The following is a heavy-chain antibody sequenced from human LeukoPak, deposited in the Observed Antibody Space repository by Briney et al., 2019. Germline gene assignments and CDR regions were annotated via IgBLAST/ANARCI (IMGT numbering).Heavy chain of an antibody. D-gene: IGHD6-13*01. V-gene: IGHV1-18*01. Sequence: VASVKGSCKASGYTFTSYGISWVRQAPGQGLEWMGWISAYNGNTNYAQKLQGRVTMTTDTSTSTAYMELRSLRSDDTAVYYCARGTYSSSWYWFDPWGQGTLVTVSS. CDR2: ISAYNGNT. J-gene: IGHJ5*02. CDR1: GYTFTSYG. CDR3: ARGTYSSSWYWFDP.